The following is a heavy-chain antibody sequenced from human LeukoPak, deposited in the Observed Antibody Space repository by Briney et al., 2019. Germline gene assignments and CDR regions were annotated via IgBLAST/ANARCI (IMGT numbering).Heavy chain of an antibody. CDR3: ARTYYYDSSGYSAAFDI. J-gene: IGHJ3*02. V-gene: IGHV4-61*02. CDR1: GVSMTIGGYY. CDR2: VFTSGKT. Sequence: PSETLSLTCTVSGVSMTIGGYYWTWIRQPAGKGLEWLGRVFTSGKTDYNPSLKSRLTISLETSENQFSLKLTSVTAADTAVYYCARTYYYDSSGYSAAFDIWGQGTMVTVSS. D-gene: IGHD3-22*01.